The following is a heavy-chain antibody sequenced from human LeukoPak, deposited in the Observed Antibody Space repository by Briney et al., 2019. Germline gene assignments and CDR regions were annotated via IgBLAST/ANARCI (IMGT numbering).Heavy chain of an antibody. V-gene: IGHV1-8*01. CDR3: ARDLGEYYYGSGSYCPGDY. J-gene: IGHJ4*02. D-gene: IGHD3-10*01. CDR2: MNPNSGNT. CDR1: GYTFTSYD. Sequence: ASVKVSCKASGYTFTSYDINWVRQATGQGLEWMGWMNPNSGNTGYAQKFQGRVTMTRDTSISTAYMELSRLRSDDTAVYYCARDLGEYYYGSGSYCPGDYWGQGTLVTVSS.